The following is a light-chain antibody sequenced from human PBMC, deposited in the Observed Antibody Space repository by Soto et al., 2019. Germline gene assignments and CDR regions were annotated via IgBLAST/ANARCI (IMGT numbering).Light chain of an antibody. Sequence: DIQMTQSPSSLSASVGDRVTITCRASQSISNYLNWYQQKPGTAPNLLIYAASTLQSGVPSRFSGSGSGTDFTLTISSLQAEDFATDYCQQSYSSPWTFGQGTKVDIK. V-gene: IGKV1-39*01. CDR3: QQSYSSPWT. J-gene: IGKJ1*01. CDR2: AAS. CDR1: QSISNY.